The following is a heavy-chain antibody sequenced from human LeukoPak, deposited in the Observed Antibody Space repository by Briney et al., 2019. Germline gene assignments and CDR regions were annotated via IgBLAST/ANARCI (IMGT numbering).Heavy chain of an antibody. Sequence: GGSLRLSCAVSGFTFSSYTMHWVRQAPGKGLEWVALISYDANKQFQSDSVKGRFTISRDNSKNTLYLQMNSLRVEDTAVYYCARISLAFGMDVWGQGTIVIVSS. CDR1: GFTFSSYT. CDR3: ARISLAFGMDV. V-gene: IGHV3-30-3*01. D-gene: IGHD3-16*01. J-gene: IGHJ6*02. CDR2: ISYDANKQ.